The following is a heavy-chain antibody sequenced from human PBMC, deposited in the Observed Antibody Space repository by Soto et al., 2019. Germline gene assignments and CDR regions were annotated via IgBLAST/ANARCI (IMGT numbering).Heavy chain of an antibody. CDR3: ATELRKLRDGYNWREYYYYSCGMDV. Sequence: GASVKVSGKASGYTFTSYAMHWVRQAPGQRLEWMGWISAYNGNTNYAQKLQGRVTMTTDTSTSTAYMELRSLRSDDTAVYYCATELRKLRDGYNWREYYYYSCGMDVWGQGTTVTVSS. D-gene: IGHD5-12*01. CDR1: GYTFTSYA. J-gene: IGHJ6*02. CDR2: ISAYNGNT. V-gene: IGHV1-18*01.